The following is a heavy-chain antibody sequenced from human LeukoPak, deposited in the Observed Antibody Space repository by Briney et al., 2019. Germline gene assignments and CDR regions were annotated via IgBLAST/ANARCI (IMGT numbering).Heavy chain of an antibody. J-gene: IGHJ4*02. D-gene: IGHD5-12*01. CDR3: TTDLEGYSGYDVSDY. V-gene: IGHV3-15*01. CDR2: IKSKTDGGTT. Sequence: GGSLRLSCAASGLTFSNAWMSGVRQAPGKGLEWVGRIKSKTDGGTTDYAAPVKGRFTISRDDSKNTLYLQMNSLKTEDTAVYYCTTDLEGYSGYDVSDYWGQGTLVTVSS. CDR1: GLTFSNAW.